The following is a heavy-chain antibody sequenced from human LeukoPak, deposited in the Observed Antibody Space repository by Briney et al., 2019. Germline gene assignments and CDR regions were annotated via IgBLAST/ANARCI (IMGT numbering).Heavy chain of an antibody. V-gene: IGHV4-34*01. J-gene: IGHJ4*02. D-gene: IGHD3-16*02. CDR2: INRSGST. Sequence: PSETLSLTCAVYGGSFSGYYWSWIRQPPGKGLEWIGEINRSGSTNYNPSLKSRVTISVDTSKNQFSLKLSSVTAADTAVYYCARVREFSDYWGQGTLVTVSS. CDR3: ARVREFSDY. CDR1: GGSFSGYY.